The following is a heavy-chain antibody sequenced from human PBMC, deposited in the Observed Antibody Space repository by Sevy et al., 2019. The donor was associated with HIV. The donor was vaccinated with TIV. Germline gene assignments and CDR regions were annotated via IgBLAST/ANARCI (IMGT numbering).Heavy chain of an antibody. CDR1: GFTFSTYW. CDR3: ARDCSSTSCLWGMDV. D-gene: IGHD2-2*01. J-gene: IGHJ6*02. V-gene: IGHV3-7*03. Sequence: GGSLRLSCTASGFTFSTYWMSSVRQAPGKGLEWVANIKKDGSEKYYVDSVKGRFTISRDNAKKSLYLQMNSLRAEDTAVYYCARDCSSTSCLWGMDVWGQGTTVTVSS. CDR2: IKKDGSEK.